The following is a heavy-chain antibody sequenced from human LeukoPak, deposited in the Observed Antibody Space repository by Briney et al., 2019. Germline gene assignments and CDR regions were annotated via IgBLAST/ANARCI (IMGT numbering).Heavy chain of an antibody. CDR1: GFTFTNYA. Sequence: GGSLRLSCAASGFTFTNYAMSWVRQAPAKGLEWLAIISYDGTDKYYADSVKGRFTISRDNSKNTLYLQMNSLRPEDTAVYYCARGAGKYDFEPHWGQGTLVTVSS. D-gene: IGHD2-21*02. CDR2: ISYDGTDK. V-gene: IGHV3-30*04. J-gene: IGHJ1*01. CDR3: ARGAGKYDFEPH.